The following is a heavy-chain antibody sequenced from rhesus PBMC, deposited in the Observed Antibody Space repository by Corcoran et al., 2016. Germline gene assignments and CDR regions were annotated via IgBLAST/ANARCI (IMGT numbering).Heavy chain of an antibody. Sequence: QVQLQESGPGLVKPSETLSLTCAVSGGSVSSSNWWSWIRQPSEKGLEWIGYIIGSSGSSTNYNPSLRSRVTLSVDTSKNQLSLKLSSVTAADTAVYYCASGAAAGRRFDYWGQGVLVTVSS. CDR3: ASGAAAGRRFDY. V-gene: IGHV4-65*01. CDR1: GGSVSSSNW. CDR2: IIGSSGSST. J-gene: IGHJ4*01. D-gene: IGHD6-25*01.